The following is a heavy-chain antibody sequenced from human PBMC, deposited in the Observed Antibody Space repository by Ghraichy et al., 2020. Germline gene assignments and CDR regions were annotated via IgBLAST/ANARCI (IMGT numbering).Heavy chain of an antibody. CDR1: GGSISSSSYY. CDR2: IYYSGST. V-gene: IGHV4-39*01. J-gene: IGHJ3*02. Sequence: SETLSLTCTVSGGSISSSSYYWGWIRQPPGKGLEWIGSIYYSGSTYYNPSLKSRVTISVDTSKNQFSLKLSSVTAADTAVYYCARRSHSGSYYWTGRAFDIWGQGTMVTVSS. D-gene: IGHD1-26*01. CDR3: ARRSHSGSYYWTGRAFDI.